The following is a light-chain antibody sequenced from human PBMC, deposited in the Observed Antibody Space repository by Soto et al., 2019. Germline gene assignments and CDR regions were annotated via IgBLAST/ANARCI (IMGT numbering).Light chain of an antibody. V-gene: IGLV2-14*01. J-gene: IGLJ1*01. Sequence: QSVLTQPASVSGSPGQSITISCTGTSSDVGVYNYVSWYQQHPGKAPKLMICDVSNRPSGVSNRFSGSKSGNTASLTISGLQAEDEADYYCSSFTNTSAYVFGTGTKVTVL. CDR1: SSDVGVYNY. CDR2: DVS. CDR3: SSFTNTSAYV.